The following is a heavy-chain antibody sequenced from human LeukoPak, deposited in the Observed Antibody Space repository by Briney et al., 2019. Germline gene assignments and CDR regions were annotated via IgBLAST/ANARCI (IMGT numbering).Heavy chain of an antibody. CDR2: MRPNTGDT. V-gene: IGHV1-8*01. CDR3: AISTGWYRFDY. CDR1: GYTFTNYD. J-gene: IGHJ4*02. D-gene: IGHD6-19*01. Sequence: EASVTVSCKASGYTFTNYDFNWVRQAPGQGLGWLGWMRPNTGDTHSALKFQGRVTMTRDTSITTAYMELSSLASDDTAVYFCAISTGWYRFDYWGQGTKVTVSS.